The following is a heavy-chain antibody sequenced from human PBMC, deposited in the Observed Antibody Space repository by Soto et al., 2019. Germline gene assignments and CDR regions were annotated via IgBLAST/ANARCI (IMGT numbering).Heavy chain of an antibody. CDR3: ARDPRSITGTTSSEDFQF. V-gene: IGHV1-69*01. CDR2: IIPIFGIT. D-gene: IGHD1-20*01. Sequence: QAHLMQSGAAVKKPGSSVKVSCKASGGTFSGYAISWVRQRPGRGLEWMGGIIPIFGITTYARKFQGRIPLAADESTRTAFMDLRSLISEDTAVYYCARDPRSITGTTSSEDFQFWGPGTLVSVSS. J-gene: IGHJ1*01. CDR1: GGTFSGYA.